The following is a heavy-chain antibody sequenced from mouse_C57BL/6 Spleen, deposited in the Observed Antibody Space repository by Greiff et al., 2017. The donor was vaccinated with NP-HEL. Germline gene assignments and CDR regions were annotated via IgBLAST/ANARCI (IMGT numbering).Heavy chain of an antibody. CDR3: AIYYCGSWFAY. D-gene: IGHD1-1*01. CDR2: IYPGSGST. CDR1: GYTFTSYW. V-gene: IGHV1-55*01. J-gene: IGHJ3*01. Sequence: QVQLQQPGAELVKPGASVKMSCKASGYTFTSYWITWVKQRPGQGLEWIGDIYPGSGSTNYNEKFKSKATLTVDKTSSTAYMQLSSLTSEDSAVDYCAIYYCGSWFAYWGQGTLVTVSA.